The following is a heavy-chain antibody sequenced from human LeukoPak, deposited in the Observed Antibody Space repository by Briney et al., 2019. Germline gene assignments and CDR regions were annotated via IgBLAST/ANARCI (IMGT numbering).Heavy chain of an antibody. V-gene: IGHV4-4*07. Sequence: SETLSLTCTVSGGPISSYYWSWIRQPAGKGLEWIGRIYTSGSTNYNPSLKSRVTMSVDTSKNQFSLKLSSVTAADTAVYYCARVGTLQEYYYYMDVWGKGTTVTVSS. CDR1: GGPISSYY. D-gene: IGHD3-10*01. J-gene: IGHJ6*03. CDR2: IYTSGST. CDR3: ARVGTLQEYYYYMDV.